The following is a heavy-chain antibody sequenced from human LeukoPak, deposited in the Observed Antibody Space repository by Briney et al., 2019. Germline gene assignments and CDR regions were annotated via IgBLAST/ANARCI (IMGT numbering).Heavy chain of an antibody. V-gene: IGHV3-13*01. CDR3: IRGGIQVSGIDAFDI. J-gene: IGHJ3*02. D-gene: IGHD5/OR15-5a*01. Sequence: GGSLRLSCAASGFTFSSYAMSWVRQAPGRGLEWVSAIGIAGDTYYPDSVKGRFTISRESAKNSMYLQMNSLKDGDTAVYYCIRGGIQVSGIDAFDIWGQGTMVTVSS. CDR1: GFTFSSYA. CDR2: IGIAGDT.